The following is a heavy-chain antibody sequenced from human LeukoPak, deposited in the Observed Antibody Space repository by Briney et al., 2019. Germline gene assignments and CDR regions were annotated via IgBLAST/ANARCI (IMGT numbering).Heavy chain of an antibody. CDR1: GGTFSSYA. CDR2: IIPIFGTA. Sequence: SVKVSCKASGGTFSSYAICWVRQAPGQGLEWMGGIIPIFGTANYAQKFQGRVTITADESTSTAYMELSSLRSEDTAMYYCAINQAGYCGGGSRYRHEFYYMDVWGKGTSVTVSS. V-gene: IGHV1-69*13. D-gene: IGHD2-15*01. J-gene: IGHJ6*03. CDR3: AINQAGYCGGGSRYRHEFYYMDV.